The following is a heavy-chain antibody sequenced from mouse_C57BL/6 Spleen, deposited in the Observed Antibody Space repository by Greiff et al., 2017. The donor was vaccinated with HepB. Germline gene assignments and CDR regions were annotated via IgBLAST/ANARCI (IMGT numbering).Heavy chain of an antibody. D-gene: IGHD2-12*01. CDR2: IYPGDGDT. Sequence: LEESGAELVKPGASVKISCKASGYAFSSYWMNWVKQRPGKGLEWIGQIYPGDGDTNYNGKFKGKATLTADTSSSTAYLQLSSLTSEDSAVYFCARADDGFADWGQGTLVTVSA. V-gene: IGHV1-80*01. CDR3: ARADDGFAD. CDR1: GYAFSSYW. J-gene: IGHJ3*01.